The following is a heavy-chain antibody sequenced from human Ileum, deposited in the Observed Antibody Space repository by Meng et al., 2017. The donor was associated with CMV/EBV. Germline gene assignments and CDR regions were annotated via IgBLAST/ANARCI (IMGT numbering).Heavy chain of an antibody. J-gene: IGHJ4*02. D-gene: IGHD1-26*01. CDR3: ARYTSTYRDY. CDR1: GFTFSSSN. Sequence: GDLCEHGGRRFKPGGAWLSFCAASGFTFSSSNMNWVRQAPGKGLEGVSSITSGSSIFYADSVKGRFTISRDNAKNLFFLQMDSLRADDTAVYYCARYTSTYRDYWGQGTLVTVSS. V-gene: IGHV3-21*06. CDR2: ITSGSSI.